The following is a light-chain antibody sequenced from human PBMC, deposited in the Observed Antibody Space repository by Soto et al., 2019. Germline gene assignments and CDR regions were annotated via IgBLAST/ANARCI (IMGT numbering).Light chain of an antibody. V-gene: IGKV3-20*01. J-gene: IGKJ4*01. Sequence: EVVLTQSPGTLSLPPGERATLSCRASHSVNYRDVVWYQQKPGQAPRLLIYAASTRATGIPDRFSGSGSGTDFTLPISRLEPEDFAVYYCQHYDETPLTFGGGTKVESK. CDR1: HSVNYRD. CDR2: AAS. CDR3: QHYDETPLT.